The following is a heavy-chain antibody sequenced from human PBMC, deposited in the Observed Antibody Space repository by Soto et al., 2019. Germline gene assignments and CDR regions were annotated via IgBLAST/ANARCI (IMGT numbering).Heavy chain of an antibody. D-gene: IGHD4-17*01. CDR2: IIPIFGTD. J-gene: IGHJ6*02. CDR3: ARERTVTTHLKAYYYGMDV. V-gene: IGHV1-69*01. Sequence: QVQLVQSGAEVKKPGSSVKVSCTASGGTFSSYAISWVRQAPGQGLEWMGWIIPIFGTDNYAQKFQGRVTITPDESTIPAYMELSSLRSEDTAVYYCARERTVTTHLKAYYYGMDVWGQGPTVTVSS. CDR1: GGTFSSYA.